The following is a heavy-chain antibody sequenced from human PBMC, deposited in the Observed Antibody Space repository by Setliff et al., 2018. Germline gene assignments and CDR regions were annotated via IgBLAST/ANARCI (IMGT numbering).Heavy chain of an antibody. J-gene: IGHJ4*02. CDR2: IWDDGGNK. V-gene: IGHV3-33*08. Sequence: PGGSLRLSCAASGFTFSTYRMHWVRQAPGKGLEWVAVIWDDGGNKYHAGSVKGRSTISRDNSKNTLYLQMNSLRPDDTAVYYCARTCSGSGCYAGLESWGQGTPVTVSS. D-gene: IGHD2-15*01. CDR1: GFTFSTYR. CDR3: ARTCSGSGCYAGLES.